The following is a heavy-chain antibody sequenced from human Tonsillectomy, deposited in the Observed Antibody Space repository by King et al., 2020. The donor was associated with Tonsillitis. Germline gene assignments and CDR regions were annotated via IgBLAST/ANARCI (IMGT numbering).Heavy chain of an antibody. CDR3: ARYSVAIDF. Sequence: VQLQQSGPGLVKPSHNLSLTCAISGDSVSNNNASLNWIRQPPSIGLGLLGRTYYRSKWSSDFAGSVKSRITISPDTTKNQFSLQLNSVTPEDTAVYYCARYSVAIDFWGQGTLVTVSS. V-gene: IGHV6-1*01. CDR2: TYYRSKWSS. J-gene: IGHJ4*02. CDR1: GDSVSNNNAS. D-gene: IGHD4-11*01.